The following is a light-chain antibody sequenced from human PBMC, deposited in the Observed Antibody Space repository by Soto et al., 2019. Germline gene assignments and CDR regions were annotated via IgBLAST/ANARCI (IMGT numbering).Light chain of an antibody. CDR3: QQYNSYSPT. J-gene: IGKJ1*01. Sequence: DIQMTQSPSILSASVGDRVTITCRASQSISNWLAWYQQKPGKAPKLLIYRTSSLEGGVPSRFSGSGSGTEFTLTISSLQPDDFATYYCQQYNSYSPTFGQGTKMEIK. V-gene: IGKV1-5*03. CDR2: RTS. CDR1: QSISNW.